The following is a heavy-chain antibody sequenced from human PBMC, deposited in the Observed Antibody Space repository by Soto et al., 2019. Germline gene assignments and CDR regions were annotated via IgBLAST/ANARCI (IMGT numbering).Heavy chain of an antibody. CDR3: AKDNRNYYYYGMDV. CDR2: ISGSGGST. CDR1: GFTFSSYA. V-gene: IGHV3-23*01. Sequence: EVQLLESGGGLVQPGGSLRVSCAASGFTFSSYAMSWVRQAPGEGLEWVSAISGSGGSTYYADSVKGRFTSSRDNSNNTLYLQMNSLRAEDTAVYYCAKDNRNYYYYGMDVWGQRTTVTVSS. J-gene: IGHJ6*02.